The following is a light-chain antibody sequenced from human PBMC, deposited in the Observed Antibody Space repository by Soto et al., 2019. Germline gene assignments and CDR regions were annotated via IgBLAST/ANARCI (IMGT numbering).Light chain of an antibody. J-gene: IGLJ3*02. CDR2: DVN. CDR1: SSDVGGYNF. V-gene: IGLV2-11*01. Sequence: QSALTQPRSVSGSPGQSVTISCTGTSSDVGGYNFVSWYQQHPGKAPKLMIYDVNKRPSGVPDRFSGSKSSNTASLTISGLQAEDEPDYYCCSYAGYYTWVFSGGTKVTVL. CDR3: CSYAGYYTWV.